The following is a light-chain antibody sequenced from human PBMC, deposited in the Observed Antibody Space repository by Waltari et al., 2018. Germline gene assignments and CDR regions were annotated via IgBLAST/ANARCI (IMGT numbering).Light chain of an antibody. Sequence: QSALTQPASVSGSPGQSITISCTGTSSDVGSHNLVSWYQQHPGKAPKLMIYEVSKGPSGLSNRFSGSKSGNTASLTISGLQAEDEADYYCCSYAGSSTSLYVFGTGTKVTVL. J-gene: IGLJ1*01. CDR2: EVS. CDR1: SSDVGSHNL. CDR3: CSYAGSSTSLYV. V-gene: IGLV2-23*02.